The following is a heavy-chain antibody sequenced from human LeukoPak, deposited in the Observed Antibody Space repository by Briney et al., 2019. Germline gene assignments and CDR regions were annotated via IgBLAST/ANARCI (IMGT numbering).Heavy chain of an antibody. J-gene: IGHJ4*02. CDR3: ARGPPYYYDSSGYLYY. CDR1: GYTFTSYG. D-gene: IGHD3-22*01. CDR2: ISAYNGNT. V-gene: IGHV1-18*01. Sequence: ASVKVSCKASGYTFTSYGISWVRQAPGQGLEWMGWISAYNGNTNYAQKLQGRVTMTTDTSTSTAYMELRSLRSDHTAVYYCARGPPYYYDSSGYLYYWGQGTLVTVSS.